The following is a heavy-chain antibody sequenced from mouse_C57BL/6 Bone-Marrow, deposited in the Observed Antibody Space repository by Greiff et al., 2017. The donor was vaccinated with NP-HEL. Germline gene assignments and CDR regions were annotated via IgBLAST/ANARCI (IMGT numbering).Heavy chain of an antibody. CDR1: GFTFNTYA. J-gene: IGHJ1*03. CDR3: VRDRTTVVATGYFDV. D-gene: IGHD1-1*01. Sequence: EVKLVESGGGLVQPKGSLKLSCAASGFTFNTYAMHWVRQAPGKGLEWVARIRSKSSNYATYYADSVKDRFTISRDASQSMLYLKMNNLKTEDTAMYYCVRDRTTVVATGYFDVWGTGTTVTVSS. V-gene: IGHV10-3*01. CDR2: IRSKSSNYAT.